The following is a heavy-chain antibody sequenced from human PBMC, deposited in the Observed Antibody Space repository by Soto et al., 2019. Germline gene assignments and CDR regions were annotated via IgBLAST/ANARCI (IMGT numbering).Heavy chain of an antibody. CDR3: ARDWGEIWSGYSTPDY. CDR2: ISAYNGNT. V-gene: IGHV1-18*01. D-gene: IGHD3-3*01. CDR1: GYTLTELS. Sequence: GASVKVSCKVSGYTLTELSMHWVRQAPGQGLEWMGWISAYNGNTNYAQKLQGRVTTTTDTSTSTAYMELRSLRSDDTAVYYCARDWGEIWSGYSTPDYWGQGTLVTVSS. J-gene: IGHJ4*02.